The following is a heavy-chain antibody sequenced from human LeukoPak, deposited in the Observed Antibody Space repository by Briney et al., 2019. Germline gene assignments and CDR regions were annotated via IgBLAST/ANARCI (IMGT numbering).Heavy chain of an antibody. Sequence: ASVKVSCKASGYTFTNYFMHWVRQAPGQGLEWMGVINPSGGGTTYAQRFQGRVTMTRDTSTSTVHMELSSLRSEDTAVYYCARDSGNYHYDMDVWGQGTTVIVSS. CDR2: INPSGGGT. CDR3: ARDSGNYHYDMDV. V-gene: IGHV1-46*01. CDR1: GYTFTNYF. D-gene: IGHD3-10*01. J-gene: IGHJ6*02.